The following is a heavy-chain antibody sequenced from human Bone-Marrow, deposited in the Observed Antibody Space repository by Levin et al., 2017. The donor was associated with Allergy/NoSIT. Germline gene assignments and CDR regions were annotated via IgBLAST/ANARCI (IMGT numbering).Heavy chain of an antibody. Sequence: KPGESLKISCKGSGYSFAKHWIGWVRQMPGKGLEWMGIIYPGDSDTRYSPSFQGQVTISADKSINTAYLQWSSLKASDTAMYYCGRGYCSSNSCYDGNFYYYYMDVWGQGTTVTVSS. V-gene: IGHV5-51*01. CDR2: IYPGDSDT. D-gene: IGHD2-2*01. J-gene: IGHJ6*03. CDR3: GRGYCSSNSCYDGNFYYYYMDV. CDR1: GYSFAKHW.